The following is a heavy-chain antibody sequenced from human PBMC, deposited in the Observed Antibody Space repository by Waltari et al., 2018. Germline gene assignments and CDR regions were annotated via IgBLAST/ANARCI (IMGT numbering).Heavy chain of an antibody. CDR2: IYYSGST. CDR3: ARDSPYYDISCMDV. J-gene: IGHJ6*02. D-gene: IGHD3-9*01. CDR1: GGSISSSSYY. V-gene: IGHV4-39*07. Sequence: QLQLQESGPGLVKPSETLSLTCTVSGGSISSSSYYWGWIRQPPGKGLEWIGSIYYSGSTYYNPSLKSRVTISVDTSKNQFSLKLSSVTAADTAVYYCARDSPYYDISCMDVWGQGTTVTVSS.